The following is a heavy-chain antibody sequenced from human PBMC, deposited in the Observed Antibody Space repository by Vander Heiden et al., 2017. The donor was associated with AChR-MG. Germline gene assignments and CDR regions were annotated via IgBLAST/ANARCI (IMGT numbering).Heavy chain of an antibody. CDR3: AKDLARAAGTRFDY. V-gene: IGHV3-23*01. Sequence: EVQILESGGGLVQPGGSLRISCAASGFTFKNYAMNWVRQAPGKGLEWVSSISGSGGNTYYTDSVKGRFTISRDNSKNTLYLQMNSLRAEDTAVYYCAKDLARAAGTRFDYWGHGTLVSVSS. D-gene: IGHD2-15*01. J-gene: IGHJ4*01. CDR1: GFTFKNYA. CDR2: ISGSGGNT.